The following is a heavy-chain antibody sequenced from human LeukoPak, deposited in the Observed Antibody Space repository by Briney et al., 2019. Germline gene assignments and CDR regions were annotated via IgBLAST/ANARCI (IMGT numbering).Heavy chain of an antibody. D-gene: IGHD5-12*01. CDR1: GFTFSSYS. V-gene: IGHV3-21*01. J-gene: IGHJ6*03. CDR2: ISSSSSYI. Sequence: GGSLRLSCAASGFTFSSYSMNWVRQAPGKGLEWVSSISSSSSYIYYADSVKGRFTISRDNAKNSLYLQMNSLRAEDTAAYYCARREGGYDLYYYYYMDVWGKGTTVTISS. CDR3: ARREGGYDLYYYYYMDV.